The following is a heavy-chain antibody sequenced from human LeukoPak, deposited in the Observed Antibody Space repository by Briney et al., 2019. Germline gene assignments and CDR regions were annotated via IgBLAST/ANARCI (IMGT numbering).Heavy chain of an antibody. CDR2: IDPSDSYT. CDR1: GYSFTSYW. D-gene: IGHD6-19*01. J-gene: IGHJ4*02. Sequence: GESLKISCKGSGYSFTSYWISWVRQMPGKGLEWMGRIDPSDSYTNYSPSLQGHVTISADKSISTAYLQWSSLKASDTAMYYCATRSDSSGWYEGYWGQGTLVTVSS. V-gene: IGHV5-10-1*01. CDR3: ATRSDSSGWYEGY.